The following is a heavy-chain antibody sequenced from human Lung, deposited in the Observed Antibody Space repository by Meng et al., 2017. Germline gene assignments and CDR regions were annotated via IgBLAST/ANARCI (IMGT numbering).Heavy chain of an antibody. V-gene: IGHV3-15*01. Sequence: EVHLVESGGGFVKPGGALMLSCAASGFTFSNAWMTWVRQARGKGLEWIGRMKSNVDGGTVDYAAAVKGRFFISRDDSENTFYLQMNSLKTEDTAVYYCSGHVDYWGHGTLVTVSS. CDR1: GFTFSNAW. J-gene: IGHJ4*01. CDR2: MKSNVDGGTV. CDR3: SGHVDY.